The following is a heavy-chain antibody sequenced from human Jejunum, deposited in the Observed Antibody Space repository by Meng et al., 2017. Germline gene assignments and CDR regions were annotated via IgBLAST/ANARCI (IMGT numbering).Heavy chain of an antibody. Sequence: VQLQESGPGLVRPSGTLPLTCDVSGGSVSTNDWWSWVRQPPGKGLEWIGEISRSGRANYNPSLKGRVTISLDRSMNLFSLKLDSVTAADAAVYYCARGPRTNWASRFFDNWGQGTLVTVSS. CDR3: ARGPRTNWASRFFDN. CDR1: GGSVSTNDW. V-gene: IGHV4-4*02. J-gene: IGHJ4*02. D-gene: IGHD1/OR15-1a*01. CDR2: ISRSGRA.